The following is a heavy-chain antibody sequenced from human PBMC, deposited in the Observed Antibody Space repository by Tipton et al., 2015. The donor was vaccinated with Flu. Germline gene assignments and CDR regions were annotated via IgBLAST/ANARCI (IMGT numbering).Heavy chain of an antibody. V-gene: IGHV4-38-2*01. CDR3: ARSTYHYGSGSSDY. J-gene: IGHJ4*02. Sequence: TLSLTCSVSGYSIGSGYYWGWIRQPPGKGLEWIGNIFHTGNTYYNPSLKSRVTISVDTAKNQFSQRLSSVTAADTAVYYCARSTYHYGSGSSDYWGQGILVTVSS. CDR2: IFHTGNT. D-gene: IGHD3-10*01. CDR1: GYSIGSGYY.